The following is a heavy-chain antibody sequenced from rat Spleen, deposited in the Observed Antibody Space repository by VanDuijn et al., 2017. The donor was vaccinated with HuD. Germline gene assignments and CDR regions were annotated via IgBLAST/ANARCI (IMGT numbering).Heavy chain of an antibody. J-gene: IGHJ4*01. CDR1: GFTFSDYN. CDR2: IIYDGSRT. CDR3: ARDQDYDGTYYYGNYYVMDA. V-gene: IGHV5S10*01. D-gene: IGHD1-12*02. Sequence: EVQLVESGGGLEQPGGSLKLSCAASGFTFSDYNMAWVRQAPKKGLEWVATIIYDGSRTYYRDSVKGRFTISRDNAKSTLYLQMDSLRSEDTANYYCARDQDYDGTYYYGNYYVMDAWGQGASVTVSS.